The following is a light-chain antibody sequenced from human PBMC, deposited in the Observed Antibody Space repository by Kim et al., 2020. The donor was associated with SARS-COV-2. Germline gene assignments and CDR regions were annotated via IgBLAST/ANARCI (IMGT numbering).Light chain of an antibody. CDR1: KLGDKY. J-gene: IGLJ1*01. V-gene: IGLV3-1*01. Sequence: SYELTQPPSVSVSPGQTASITCSGDKLGDKYACWYQQRPGQSPVLVIYQDTKRPSGIPERFSGANSGNTATLTISGTQAMDEADYYCQAWDSSSYVFVTGTKGTVL. CDR3: QAWDSSSYV. CDR2: QDT.